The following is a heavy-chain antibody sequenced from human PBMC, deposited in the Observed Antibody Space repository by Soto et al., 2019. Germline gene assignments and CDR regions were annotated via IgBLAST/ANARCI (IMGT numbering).Heavy chain of an antibody. V-gene: IGHV1-18*01. J-gene: IGHJ4*02. CDR1: GYTFTSYG. D-gene: IGHD6-13*01. Sequence: ASVKVSCKASGYTFTSYGISWVRQAPGQGLEWMGWISAYNGNTNYAQKLQGRVTMTTDTSTSTAYMELRSLRSDDTAVYYCARDPIAAAAGTRISSGWARPFDYWGQGTLVTVSS. CDR2: ISAYNGNT. CDR3: ARDPIAAAAGTRISSGWARPFDY.